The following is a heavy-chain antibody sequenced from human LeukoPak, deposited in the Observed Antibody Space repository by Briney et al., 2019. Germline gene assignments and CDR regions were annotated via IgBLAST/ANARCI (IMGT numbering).Heavy chain of an antibody. CDR2: ITGSGGNT. Sequence: GASLRLSCAASGFTFSNYAMTWVRQAPGKGLEWVSAITGSGGNTYYTDSVKGRFTISRDNSKNTVFLQMNSLRAEDTAVYYCAKWGDYDVLTGYYVSDYWGQGTLVTVSS. J-gene: IGHJ4*02. V-gene: IGHV3-23*01. D-gene: IGHD3-9*01. CDR1: GFTFSNYA. CDR3: AKWGDYDVLTGYYVSDY.